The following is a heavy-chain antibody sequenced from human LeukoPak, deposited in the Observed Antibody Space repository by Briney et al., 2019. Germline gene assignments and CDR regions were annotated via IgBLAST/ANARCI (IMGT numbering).Heavy chain of an antibody. CDR2: INPNSGGT. Sequence: GASVKVSCKASGYTFTGYYMHWVRQAPGQGLEWMGWINPNSGGTNYAQKFQGRVTMTRDTSISTAYMELSRLRSDDTAVYYCARDLKLPIVGATSYAFDIWGLGTMVTASS. CDR1: GYTFTGYY. J-gene: IGHJ3*02. CDR3: ARDLKLPIVGATSYAFDI. V-gene: IGHV1-2*02. D-gene: IGHD1-26*01.